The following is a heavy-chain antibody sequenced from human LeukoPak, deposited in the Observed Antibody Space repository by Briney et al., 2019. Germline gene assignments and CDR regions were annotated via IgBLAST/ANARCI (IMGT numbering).Heavy chain of an antibody. CDR2: ISGSGAST. D-gene: IGHD1-26*01. J-gene: IGHJ4*02. CDR3: VRDGVGATTYFGYFDH. Sequence: GGSLRLSCAASGFPFSSYAMNWVRQAPGKGLEWVSAISGSGASTYYADSVKDRFTISRDNSKNTLYLQMNSLRAEDTAVYYCVRDGVGATTYFGYFDHWGQGNLVTVSS. CDR1: GFPFSSYA. V-gene: IGHV3-23*01.